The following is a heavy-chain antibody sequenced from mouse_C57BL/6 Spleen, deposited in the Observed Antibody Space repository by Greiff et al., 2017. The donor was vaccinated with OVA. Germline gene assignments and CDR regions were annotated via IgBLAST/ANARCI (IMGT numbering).Heavy chain of an antibody. CDR3: ARLYGSSSYFDY. J-gene: IGHJ2*01. CDR1: GYTFTSYG. Sequence: VQLQQSGAELARPGASVKLSCKASGYTFTSYGISWVKQRTGQGLEWIGEIYPRSGNTYYNEKFKGKATLTADKSSSTAYMELRSLTSEDSAVYFCARLYGSSSYFDYWGQGTTLTVSS. CDR2: IYPRSGNT. D-gene: IGHD1-1*01. V-gene: IGHV1-81*01.